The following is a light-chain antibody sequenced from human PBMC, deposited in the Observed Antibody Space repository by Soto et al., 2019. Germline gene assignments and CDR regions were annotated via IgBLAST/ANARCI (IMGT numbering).Light chain of an antibody. V-gene: IGKV1-5*03. Sequence: DIQMTQSPSTLSASVGDRVTITCRASQSISSWLAWYQQKPGKAPKLLIFKASSLESGVPSRFSCSGSGTEFTLTISSLQPADFATYYCQQYGFTFGPGTKVDIK. CDR2: KAS. CDR1: QSISSW. J-gene: IGKJ3*01. CDR3: QQYGFT.